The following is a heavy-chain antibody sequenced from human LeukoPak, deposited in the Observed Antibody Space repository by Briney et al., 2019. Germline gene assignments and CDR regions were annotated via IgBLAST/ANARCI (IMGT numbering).Heavy chain of an antibody. D-gene: IGHD5-24*01. CDR1: GGSISSGSYY. J-gene: IGHJ4*02. Sequence: PSETLSLACTVSGGSISSGSYYWSWIRQPAGKGLEWIGRIYTSGSTNYNPSLKSRVTISVDTSKNQFSLKLSSVTAADTAVYYCARGDGYNLDYWGQGTLVTVSS. CDR2: IYTSGST. CDR3: ARGDGYNLDY. V-gene: IGHV4-61*02.